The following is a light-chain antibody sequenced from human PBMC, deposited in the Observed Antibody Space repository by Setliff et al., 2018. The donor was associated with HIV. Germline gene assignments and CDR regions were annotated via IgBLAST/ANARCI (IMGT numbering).Light chain of an antibody. J-gene: IGLJ1*01. V-gene: IGLV2-14*03. CDR1: SSDVGGYNY. Sequence: QSALTQPASVSGSPGQSITISCTGTSSDVGGYNYVSWYQQHPGKAPKLMIYDVSNRPSGVSNRFSGSKSGNTASLTTSGLQAEDEADYYCCSYAGSYTWVFGTGTKVTVL. CDR2: DVS. CDR3: CSYAGSYTWV.